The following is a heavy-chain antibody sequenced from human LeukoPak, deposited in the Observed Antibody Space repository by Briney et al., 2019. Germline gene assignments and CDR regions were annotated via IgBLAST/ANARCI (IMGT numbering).Heavy chain of an antibody. J-gene: IGHJ4*02. D-gene: IGHD6-13*01. V-gene: IGHV1-2*02. CDR1: GYTFTGYY. CDR2: INPDSGGT. Sequence: GASVKVSCKASGYTFTGYYIHWVRQAPGQGLNWMGWINPDSGGTNYAQKFQGRVTMTRDTSITTVYMDLSRLTSDDTAVYYCVREGWVGSSWPSLWYWGQGTLVTVSS. CDR3: VREGWVGSSWPSLWY.